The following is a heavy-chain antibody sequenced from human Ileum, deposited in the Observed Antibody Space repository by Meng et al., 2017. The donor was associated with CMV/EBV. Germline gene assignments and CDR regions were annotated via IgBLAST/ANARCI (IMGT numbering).Heavy chain of an antibody. Sequence: ASAKVSCKTSGFRFATSAITWVRQAPGQGLEWRGWISGDSVHTEYAQKFRGRVTLTTDTATNTAYMELRSLRSDDTAVYFCARGSREPGFCSGINCYTLFDYWGQGTLVTVSS. CDR3: ARGSREPGFCSGINCYTLFDY. J-gene: IGHJ4*02. D-gene: IGHD2-2*02. CDR1: GFRFATSA. V-gene: IGHV1-18*01. CDR2: ISGDSVHT.